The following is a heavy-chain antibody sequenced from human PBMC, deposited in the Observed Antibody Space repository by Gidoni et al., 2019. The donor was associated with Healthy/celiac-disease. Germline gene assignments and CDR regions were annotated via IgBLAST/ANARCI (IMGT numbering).Heavy chain of an antibody. D-gene: IGHD1-26*01. CDR1: GGTFSSYA. CDR2: IIPIFGTA. CDR3: ARPLYSGSYSRPPDAFDI. Sequence: QVQLVQSGAEVKKPGSSVKVSCTASGGTFSSYAISWVRQAPGQGLEWMGGIIPIFGTANYAQKFQGRVTITADKSTSTAYMELSSLRSEDTAVYYCARPLYSGSYSRPPDAFDIWGQGTMVTVSS. V-gene: IGHV1-69*06. J-gene: IGHJ3*02.